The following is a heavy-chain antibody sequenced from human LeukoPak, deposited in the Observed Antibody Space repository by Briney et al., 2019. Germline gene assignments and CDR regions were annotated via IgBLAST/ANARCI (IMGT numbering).Heavy chain of an antibody. CDR3: AKEGYYGSGSFPDS. J-gene: IGHJ4*02. CDR2: ISYDGSNK. D-gene: IGHD3-10*01. CDR1: GFTFRSYG. V-gene: IGHV3-30*18. Sequence: PGGSLRLSCAASGFTFRSYGMHWVRQAPGKGLEWVAVISYDGSNKYYADSVKGRFTISRDNSENTLYLQMNSLRAEDTAIYYCAKEGYYGSGSFPDSWGQGTLVTVSS.